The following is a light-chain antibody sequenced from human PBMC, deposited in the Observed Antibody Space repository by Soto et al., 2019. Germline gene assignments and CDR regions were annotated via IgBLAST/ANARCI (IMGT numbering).Light chain of an antibody. V-gene: IGKV3-11*01. CDR3: QQRRVWPLT. Sequence: VLTQSPAILSLSPGERATLSCRASQSVNNYLAWYQQRPGQAPRLLIYVSSNRATGIPARFSASGSGTDFTLTISSLEPEDFAVYYCQQRRVWPLTFGGGTKVEIK. CDR2: VSS. CDR1: QSVNNY. J-gene: IGKJ4*01.